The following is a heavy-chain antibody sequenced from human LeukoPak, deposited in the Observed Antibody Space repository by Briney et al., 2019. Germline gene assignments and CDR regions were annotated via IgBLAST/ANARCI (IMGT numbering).Heavy chain of an antibody. CDR1: GGSFTDYL. CDR2: INDYTGDS. CDR3: ARGRIAKIVVVHSFPYGMDV. D-gene: IGHD3-22*01. V-gene: IGHV4-34*01. Sequence: SETLSLTCTVFGGSFTDYLWTWIRHSPGKGLEWIGEINDYTGDSKYNPSLNSRVSISLEKSKNQLSLELRSVTAADTAVYYCARGRIAKIVVVHSFPYGMDVWGQGTTVTVSS. J-gene: IGHJ6*02.